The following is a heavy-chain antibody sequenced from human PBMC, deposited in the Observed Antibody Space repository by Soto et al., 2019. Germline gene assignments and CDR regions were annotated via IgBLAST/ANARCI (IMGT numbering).Heavy chain of an antibody. CDR3: VRGNCIFDLRSTFDP. Sequence: QVQLEESGGGVVQPGRSLRLSCAASEFDFSNFAMHWVRQAPGKGLEWMAVISYDGDTQYYADSAKGRFTISRDTSKNTLYLQINSRTAEDTAVYYCVRGNCIFDLRSTFDPWGQGTLASVSS. J-gene: IGHJ5*02. D-gene: IGHD3-3*01. CDR1: EFDFSNFA. CDR2: ISYDGDTQ. V-gene: IGHV3-30-3*01.